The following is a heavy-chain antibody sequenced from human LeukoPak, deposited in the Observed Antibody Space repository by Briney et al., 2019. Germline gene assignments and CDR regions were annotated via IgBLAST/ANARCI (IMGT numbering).Heavy chain of an antibody. J-gene: IGHJ4*02. Sequence: PGGSLRLSCTASGFTFGDYAMSWVRQAPGKGLEWVANIKKDGSENYYVDSVKGRFTISRDNAKKSLYLQMKSLRAEDTAVYYCARHLSGVTGYSYGRGIDYWGQGTLVTVSS. CDR2: IKKDGSEN. CDR1: GFTFGDYA. D-gene: IGHD5-18*01. CDR3: ARHLSGVTGYSYGRGIDY. V-gene: IGHV3-7*01.